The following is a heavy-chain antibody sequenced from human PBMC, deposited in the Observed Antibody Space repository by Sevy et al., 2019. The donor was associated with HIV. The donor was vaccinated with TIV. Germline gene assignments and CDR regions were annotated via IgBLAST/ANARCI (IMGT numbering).Heavy chain of an antibody. V-gene: IGHV3-30-3*01. CDR2: ISYDGSNK. J-gene: IGHJ6*02. CDR3: ARVGPLVVVTAPYYYGMDV. Sequence: GGSLRLSCAASGFTFSSYAMHWVRQAPGKGLEWVAVISYDGSNKYYADSVKGRFTISRDNSKNTLYLQMNSLRAEDTAVYYGARVGPLVVVTAPYYYGMDVWGQGTTVTVSS. CDR1: GFTFSSYA. D-gene: IGHD2-21*02.